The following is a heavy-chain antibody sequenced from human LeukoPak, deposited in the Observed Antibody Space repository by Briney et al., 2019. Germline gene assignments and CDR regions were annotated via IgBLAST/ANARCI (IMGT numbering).Heavy chain of an antibody. D-gene: IGHD6-19*01. J-gene: IGHJ4*02. CDR1: GFTFSTYA. Sequence: PGGSLRLSCAASGFTFSTYAMSWVRQAPGKGLAWVSGISGSGGTTYYADSVKGRFSIFRDNSNNMLYLQMNSLRAEDTAVYYCAKEYRGGWPFDYWGQGTLVTVSS. V-gene: IGHV3-23*01. CDR2: ISGSGGTT. CDR3: AKEYRGGWPFDY.